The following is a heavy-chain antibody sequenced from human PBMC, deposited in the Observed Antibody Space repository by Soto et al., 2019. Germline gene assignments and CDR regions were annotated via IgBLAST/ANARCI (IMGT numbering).Heavy chain of an antibody. V-gene: IGHV3-23*01. J-gene: IGHJ3*02. D-gene: IGHD2-2*02. CDR3: AKDLYPVRADAFDI. Sequence: LRLSCAASGFTFSSCAMSCVRQAPGKGLEWVSAISGSGGSTYYADSVKGRFTISRDNSKNTLYLQMNSLRAEDTAVYYCAKDLYPVRADAFDIWGQGTMVTVSS. CDR2: ISGSGGST. CDR1: GFTFSSCA.